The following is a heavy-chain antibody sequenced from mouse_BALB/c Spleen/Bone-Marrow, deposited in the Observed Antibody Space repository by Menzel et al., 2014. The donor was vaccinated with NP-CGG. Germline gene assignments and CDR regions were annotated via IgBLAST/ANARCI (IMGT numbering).Heavy chain of an antibody. D-gene: IGHD1-1*01. CDR2: IYPGDGDT. Sequence: VQLQKSGAAMVRPGSSVQISCKASGYAFSNNWMNWMKQRPGQGLEWIGQIYPGDGDTNYNGKFKGKATLTADKSSSIAYMQLSSLTSEDSAVYFCHYFGSDYYVMDYCVQGTSVTVFS. J-gene: IGHJ4*01. CDR1: GYAFSNNW. V-gene: IGHV1-80*01. CDR3: HYFGSDYYVMDY.